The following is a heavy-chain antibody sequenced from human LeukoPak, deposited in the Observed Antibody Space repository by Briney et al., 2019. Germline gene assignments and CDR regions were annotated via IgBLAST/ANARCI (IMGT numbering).Heavy chain of an antibody. CDR1: GGSISSYY. J-gene: IGHJ4*02. D-gene: IGHD6-13*01. CDR3: ARSYSSSWLYEDY. V-gene: IGHV4-59*01. Sequence: SETLSLTCTVSGGSISSYYWSWIRQPPGKGLEWIGYIYYSGSTNYNPSLKSRVTISVDTSKNQFSLKLSSVTAADTTVYYCARSYSSSWLYEDYWGQGTLVTVSS. CDR2: IYYSGST.